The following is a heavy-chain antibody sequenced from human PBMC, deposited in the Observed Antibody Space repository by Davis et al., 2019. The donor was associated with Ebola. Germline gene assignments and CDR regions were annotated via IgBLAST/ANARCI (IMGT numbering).Heavy chain of an antibody. D-gene: IGHD5-12*01. Sequence: GGSLRLSCTSSGFTFGAYAISWFRQSPGRGLEWVGFTRGKAYGGTTEYAASVKDRFTISRDDSGSIAYLQMNSLKTEDTAMYFCTRGRSGYETKPYYFDYWGQGTLVTVSS. J-gene: IGHJ4*02. CDR3: TRGRSGYETKPYYFDY. CDR2: TRGKAYGGTT. CDR1: GFTFGAYA. V-gene: IGHV3-49*03.